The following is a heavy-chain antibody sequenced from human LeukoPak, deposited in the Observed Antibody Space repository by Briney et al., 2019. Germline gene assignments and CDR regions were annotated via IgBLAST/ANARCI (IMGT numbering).Heavy chain of an antibody. CDR2: IWDNGNNK. CDR3: AKGGHCTSTSCYYFDS. V-gene: IGHV3-33*06. J-gene: IGHJ4*02. Sequence: GSSLRLSCAASGFTFSNSDMRWVRQAPGKGLEWVAAIWDNGNNKYYGDSVNGRFTISRDNSKNTLHLQMNSLRPEDSAIYYCAKGGHCTSTSCYYFDSWGQGALVTVSA. CDR1: GFTFSNSD. D-gene: IGHD2-2*01.